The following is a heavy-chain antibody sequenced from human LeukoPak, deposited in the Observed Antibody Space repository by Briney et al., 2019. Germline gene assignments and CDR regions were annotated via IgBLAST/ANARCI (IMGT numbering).Heavy chain of an antibody. CDR3: AKSGCSGGSCYSGY. J-gene: IGHJ4*02. CDR2: ISYDGSNK. D-gene: IGHD2-15*01. CDR1: GFTFSSYG. Sequence: GGSLILSCAASGFTFSSYGMHWVRQAPGKGLEWVAVISYDGSNKYYADSVKGRFTISRDNSKNTLYLQMNSLRAEDTALYYCAKSGCSGGSCYSGYWGQGTLVTVSS. V-gene: IGHV3-30*18.